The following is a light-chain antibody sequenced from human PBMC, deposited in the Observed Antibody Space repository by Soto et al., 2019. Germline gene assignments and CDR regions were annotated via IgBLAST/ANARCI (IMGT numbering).Light chain of an antibody. CDR3: QQRSNWLT. CDR2: DAS. CDR1: QSVSSY. Sequence: EIVLTQSPATLSLSPGERATLSCRASQSVSSYLAWYKQKPGQAPRLLIYDASNRATGIPDRLSGSGSGTEFTLNISSLEPQDFAVYYCQQRSNWLTFGGGTKV. J-gene: IGKJ4*01. V-gene: IGKV3-11*01.